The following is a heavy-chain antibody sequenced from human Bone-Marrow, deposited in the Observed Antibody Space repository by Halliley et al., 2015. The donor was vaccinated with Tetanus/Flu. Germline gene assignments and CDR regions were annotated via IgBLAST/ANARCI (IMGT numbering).Heavy chain of an antibody. CDR1: GFLFDDYA. CDR2: ISWNSGSI. D-gene: IGHD2-21*01. V-gene: IGHV3-9*01. Sequence: SLRLSCAASGFLFDDYAMHWVRQAPGKGLEWVSGISWNSGSIDYAVSVKGRFTISRDNAKNSLFLQMDSLRAEDTAVYYCVKDGKLLQHFLDYWVQGTLVSVSA. CDR3: VKDGKLLQHFLDY. J-gene: IGHJ4*02.